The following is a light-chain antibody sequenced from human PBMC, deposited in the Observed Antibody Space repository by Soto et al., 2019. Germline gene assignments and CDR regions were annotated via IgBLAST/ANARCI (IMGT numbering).Light chain of an antibody. V-gene: IGKV3-11*01. CDR2: DTY. Sequence: EVVLTQSPATLSLSPGERATLSCRTSQSISGELAWYQQTPGQAPRLIIFDTYNRATGIPARFSGSGSETDFTLTMSGLEPEDFGVYYCQQRRNWPLTFGGGTKVEI. CDR1: QSISGE. J-gene: IGKJ4*01. CDR3: QQRRNWPLT.